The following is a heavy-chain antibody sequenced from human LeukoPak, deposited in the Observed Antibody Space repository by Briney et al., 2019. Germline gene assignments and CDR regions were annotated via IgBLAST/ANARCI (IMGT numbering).Heavy chain of an antibody. CDR1: GGSISSSNW. J-gene: IGHJ6*02. V-gene: IGHV4-4*02. D-gene: IGHD2-8*01. CDR3: ASVLYYYYGMDV. CDR2: IYHSAST. Sequence: SETLSLTCAVSGGSISSSNWWSWVRQPPGEGLEWIGEIYHSASTNDNPSLNRRVTISVDKSKNHFSLKLSSVTAADTAVYYCASVLYYYYGMDVWGQGTTVTVSS.